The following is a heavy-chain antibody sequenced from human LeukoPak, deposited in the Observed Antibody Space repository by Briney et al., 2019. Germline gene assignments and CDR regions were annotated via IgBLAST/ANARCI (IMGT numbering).Heavy chain of an antibody. J-gene: IGHJ4*02. CDR3: ARDWSVAAAAFDY. D-gene: IGHD6-13*01. V-gene: IGHV4-34*01. CDR2: INHSGST. Sequence: PSETLSLTCAVYGGSFSGYYWSWIRQPPGKGLEWIGEINHSGSTNYNPSLKSRVTMSVDTSKNQFSLKLSSVTAADTAVYYCARDWSVAAAAFDYWGQGTLVTVSS. CDR1: GGSFSGYY.